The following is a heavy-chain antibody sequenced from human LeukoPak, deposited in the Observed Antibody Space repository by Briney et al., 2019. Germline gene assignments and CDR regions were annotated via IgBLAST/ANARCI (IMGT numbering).Heavy chain of an antibody. CDR2: IWYDGSNK. D-gene: IGHD2-8*01. Sequence: PGGSLRLSCAASGFTFSSYGMHWVRQAPGKGLEWVAVIWYDGSNKYYADSVKGRFTISRDNSKNTLYLQMNSLRAEDTAVYYCARAREMDDAFDIWGQGTMVTVSS. CDR3: ARAREMDDAFDI. J-gene: IGHJ3*02. CDR1: GFTFSSYG. V-gene: IGHV3-33*01.